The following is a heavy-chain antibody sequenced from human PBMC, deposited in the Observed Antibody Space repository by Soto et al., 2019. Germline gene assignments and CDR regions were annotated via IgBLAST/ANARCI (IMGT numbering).Heavy chain of an antibody. CDR1: GGSISSGGYY. Sequence: LCGGSISSGGYYWSWIRQHPGKGLEWIGYIYYSGSTYYNPSLKSRVTISVDTSKNQFSLKLSSVTAADTAVYYCASLSESYYYYYMDVWGKGTTVTVSS. CDR2: IYYSGST. CDR3: ASLSESYYYYYMDV. J-gene: IGHJ6*03. V-gene: IGHV4-31*02.